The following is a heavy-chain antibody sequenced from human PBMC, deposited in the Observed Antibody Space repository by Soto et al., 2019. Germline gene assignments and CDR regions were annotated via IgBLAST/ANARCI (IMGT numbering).Heavy chain of an antibody. D-gene: IGHD6-19*01. CDR3: AKGVPAGSSGWSNPGFDY. CDR1: GFTFSSYA. V-gene: IGHV3-23*01. Sequence: GGSLRLSCAASGFTFSSYAMSWVRQAPGKGLEWVSAISGSGGSTYYADSVKGRFTISRDNSKNTLYLQMNSLRAEDTAVYYCAKGVPAGSSGWSNPGFDYWGQGTLVTVSS. CDR2: ISGSGGST. J-gene: IGHJ4*02.